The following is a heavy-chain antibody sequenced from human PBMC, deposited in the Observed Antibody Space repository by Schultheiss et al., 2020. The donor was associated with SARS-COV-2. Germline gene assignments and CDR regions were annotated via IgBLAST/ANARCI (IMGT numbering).Heavy chain of an antibody. CDR1: GGSFSGYY. V-gene: IGHV4-34*01. Sequence: SETLSLTCAVYGGSFSGYYWSWIRQPPGKGLEWIGEINHSGSTNYNPSLKSRVTISVDTSKNQFSLKLSSVTAADTAVYYCASLRYCSGGSCSSRDFDYWGQGTLVTVSS. CDR2: INHSGST. CDR3: ASLRYCSGGSCSSRDFDY. D-gene: IGHD2-15*01. J-gene: IGHJ4*02.